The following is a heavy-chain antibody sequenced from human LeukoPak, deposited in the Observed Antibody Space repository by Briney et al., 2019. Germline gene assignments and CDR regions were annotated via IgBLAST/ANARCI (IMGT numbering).Heavy chain of an antibody. J-gene: IGHJ5*02. Sequence: SETLSLTCAVYGGSFSGYYWSWIRQPPGKGLEWIGEINHSGSTNYNPSLKSRVTLSVDTSKNQFSLKLSSVTAADTAVYYCARGLIMITFGGVIVRTNWFDPWGQGTLVTVSS. V-gene: IGHV4-34*01. D-gene: IGHD3-16*02. CDR2: INHSGST. CDR3: ARGLIMITFGGVIVRTNWFDP. CDR1: GGSFSGYY.